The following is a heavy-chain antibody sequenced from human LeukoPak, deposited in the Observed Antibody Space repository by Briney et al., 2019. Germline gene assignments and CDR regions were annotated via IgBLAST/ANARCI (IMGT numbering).Heavy chain of an antibody. Sequence: PGGSLRLSXAASGFTFSSYGMHWVRQAPGKGLEWVAFIRYDGSNKNYADSVKGRFTISRDNSKNTLYLQMNSLRAEDTAVYYCAKVRAGYYDFWSGSLPGHDAFDIWGQGTMVTVSS. D-gene: IGHD3-3*01. CDR1: GFTFSSYG. J-gene: IGHJ3*02. CDR2: IRYDGSNK. V-gene: IGHV3-30*02. CDR3: AKVRAGYYDFWSGSLPGHDAFDI.